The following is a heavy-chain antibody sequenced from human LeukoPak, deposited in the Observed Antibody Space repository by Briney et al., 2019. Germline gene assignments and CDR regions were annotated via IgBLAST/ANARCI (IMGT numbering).Heavy chain of an antibody. D-gene: IGHD3-10*01. V-gene: IGHV1-18*01. CDR2: ISAYNGNT. CDR1: GYTFTSYG. CDR3: AREEEFQDAFDI. J-gene: IGHJ3*02. Sequence: ASVEVSCKASGYTFTSYGISWVRQAPGQGLEWMGWISAYNGNTNYAQKLQGRVTMTTDTSTSTAYMELRSLRSDDTAVYYCAREEEFQDAFDIWGQGTMVTVSS.